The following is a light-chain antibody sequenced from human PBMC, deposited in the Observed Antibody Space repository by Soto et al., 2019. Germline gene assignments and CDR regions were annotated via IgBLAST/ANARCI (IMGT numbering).Light chain of an antibody. CDR1: ESINIW. V-gene: IGKV1-5*03. CDR2: KAS. CDR3: QQYHIHST. J-gene: IGKJ1*01. Sequence: DIQMTQSPSTLSASVGDRVTITCRASESINIWLAWFQQKPGKAPKLLISKASTLESVVPSRFSGSGSGTEFTLTISSLQPDDFATYHCQQYHIHSTFGQGTKV.